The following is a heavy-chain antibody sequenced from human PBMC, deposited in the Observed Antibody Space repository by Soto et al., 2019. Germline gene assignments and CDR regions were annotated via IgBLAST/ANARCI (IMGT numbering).Heavy chain of an antibody. J-gene: IGHJ4*02. CDR2: ISYDGSNK. CDR3: ARDLGILGPKARYYDSSGYPLDY. Sequence: SLRLSCAASGFTFSSYAMHWVRQAPGKGLEWVAVISYDGSNKYYADSVKGRFTISRDNSKNTLYLQMNSLRAEDTAVYYCARDLGILGPKARYYDSSGYPLDYWGQGTLVTVSS. D-gene: IGHD3-22*01. V-gene: IGHV3-30-3*01. CDR1: GFTFSSYA.